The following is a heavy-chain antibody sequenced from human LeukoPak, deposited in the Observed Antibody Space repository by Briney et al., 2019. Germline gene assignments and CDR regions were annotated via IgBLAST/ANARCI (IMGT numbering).Heavy chain of an antibody. CDR2: IDHSGST. CDR3: ARGYTYYGSGSPPGDV. D-gene: IGHD3-10*01. Sequence: SETLSLTCAVYGGSFSGYYWSWIRNPPGRGLEWIAEIDHSGSTHYNPSLKSRVIISVDMSQHQVSLRLNSLTAADTAVYYCARGYTYYGSGSPPGDVWGNGTSVIVSS. CDR1: GGSFSGYY. V-gene: IGHV4-34*01. J-gene: IGHJ6*04.